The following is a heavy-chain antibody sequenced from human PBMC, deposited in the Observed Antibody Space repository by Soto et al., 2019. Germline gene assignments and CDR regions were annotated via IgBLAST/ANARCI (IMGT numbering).Heavy chain of an antibody. J-gene: IGHJ4*02. CDR3: GSGTLGRPVH. CDR2: INGDGSIT. V-gene: IGHV3-74*01. D-gene: IGHD1-26*01. Sequence: GGSLRLSSAASGFTFSNYWMHWVRHGLGKGLVWFSRINGDGSITTYADSVEGRFTISTDNAKSTLYLQMNSLRVEDTAVYYCGSGTLGRPVHRGKGILVTVSS. CDR1: GFTFSNYW.